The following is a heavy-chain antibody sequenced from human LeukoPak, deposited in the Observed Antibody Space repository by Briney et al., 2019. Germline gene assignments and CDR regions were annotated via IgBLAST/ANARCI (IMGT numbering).Heavy chain of an antibody. Sequence: PGGSLRLSCAASGFTFSSYAMHWVRQAPGKGLEWVAVISYDGSNKYYADSVKGRFTISRDNSKDTLYLQMNSLRAEDTAVYYCASLYGDYGGDAFDIWGQGTMVTVSS. J-gene: IGHJ3*02. CDR2: ISYDGSNK. D-gene: IGHD4-17*01. CDR3: ASLYGDYGGDAFDI. CDR1: GFTFSSYA. V-gene: IGHV3-30-3*01.